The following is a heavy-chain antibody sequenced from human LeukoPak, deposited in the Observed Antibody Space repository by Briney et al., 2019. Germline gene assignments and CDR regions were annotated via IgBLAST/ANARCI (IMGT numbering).Heavy chain of an antibody. CDR2: INPSGGST. J-gene: IGHJ4*02. CDR1: GYTFTSYY. D-gene: IGHD3-16*01. Sequence: ASVKVSCKASGYTFTSYYMHWVRQAPGQGLEWMGIINPSGGSTSYAQKFQGRVTMTRDTSISTAYMELTSLRSDDTAVYYCARDWGTSAQTTSFDYWGQGTLVTVSS. V-gene: IGHV1-46*01. CDR3: ARDWGTSAQTTSFDY.